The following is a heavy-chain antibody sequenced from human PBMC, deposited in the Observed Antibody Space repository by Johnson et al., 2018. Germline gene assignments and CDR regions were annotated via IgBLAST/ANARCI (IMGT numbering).Heavy chain of an antibody. Sequence: VQLVETGGGVVQPGRSLRLSCAASGFTFSSYGMHWVRQAPGKGLAWVAVIWYVGSNKYYADSVMGRFTISRDNSQNPRYLQMNSLSAEAPAVYYCASDIGDLAFDIWCKVTMVTVSS. V-gene: IGHV3-33*01. CDR3: ASDIGDLAFDI. D-gene: IGHD3-10*01. J-gene: IGHJ3*02. CDR1: GFTFSSYG. CDR2: IWYVGSNK.